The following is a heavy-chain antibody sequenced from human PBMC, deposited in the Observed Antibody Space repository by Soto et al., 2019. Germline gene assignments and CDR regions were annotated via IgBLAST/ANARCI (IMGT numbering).Heavy chain of an antibody. CDR3: AFTLSANYYYGMDV. CDR1: GGTFSSYA. CDR2: IIPIFGTP. V-gene: IGHV1-69*12. Sequence: QVQLVQSGAEVKKPGSSVKVSCKASGGTFSSYAISWVRQAPGQGLEWMGGIIPIFGTPDYAQKFQGRVTITAVESTSTAYMELSSLRSEDTAVYYCAFTLSANYYYGMDVWGQGTTVTVSS. J-gene: IGHJ6*02. D-gene: IGHD3-16*01.